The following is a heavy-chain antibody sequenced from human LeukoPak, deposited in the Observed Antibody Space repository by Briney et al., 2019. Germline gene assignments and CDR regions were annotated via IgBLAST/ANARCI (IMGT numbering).Heavy chain of an antibody. CDR1: GFTFSRNG. D-gene: IGHD3-10*01. V-gene: IGHV3-30*01. CDR2: ISYDGNNK. J-gene: IGHJ6*03. Sequence: GGSLRLSCAASGFTFSRNGMHWVRQAPGKGLEWVATISYDGNNKFHSDSVKGRFTISRDNSRNTLYLQMNSLRGEDAAVYSCARGGIPTGPYYYFYYMDVWGNGAAVTVSS. CDR3: ARGGIPTGPYYYFYYMDV.